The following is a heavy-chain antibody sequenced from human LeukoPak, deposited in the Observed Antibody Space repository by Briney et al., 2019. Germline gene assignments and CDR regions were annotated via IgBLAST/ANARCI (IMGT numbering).Heavy chain of an antibody. D-gene: IGHD1-26*01. CDR2: ISSDGSKK. Sequence: PGRSLRLSCAASGFTFSNYGMHWVRQAPGKGLEWVAVISSDGSKKFYADSVKGRFTISRDNSKNTLYLQMNSLRPEDTAVYYCSKVARLGWELLSYYFDFWGQGTLVTVPS. CDR3: SKVARLGWELLSYYFDF. CDR1: GFTFSNYG. J-gene: IGHJ4*02. V-gene: IGHV3-30*18.